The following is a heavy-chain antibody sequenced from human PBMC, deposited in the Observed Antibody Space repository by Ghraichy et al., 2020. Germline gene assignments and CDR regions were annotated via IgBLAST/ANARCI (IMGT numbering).Heavy chain of an antibody. D-gene: IGHD6-6*01. CDR1: GFTFSNYW. J-gene: IGHJ4*02. Sequence: LSLTCAASGFTFSNYWMTWVRQAPGKGLEWVANIKQDGSEKYYVDSVRGRFIISRDNAENSLFLQMNSLRVEDTAVYYCAREEGIAARRWGQGTLVTVSS. CDR2: IKQDGSEK. V-gene: IGHV3-7*01. CDR3: AREEGIAARR.